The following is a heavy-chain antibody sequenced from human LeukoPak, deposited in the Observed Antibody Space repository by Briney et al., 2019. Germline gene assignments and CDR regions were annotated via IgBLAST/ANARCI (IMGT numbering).Heavy chain of an antibody. D-gene: IGHD1-26*01. CDR1: GYTFTTYG. Sequence: RASVKVSFKASGYTFTTYGLSWVRQAPGQGLEWMGWITSYNGDTNYAQKLQGRVTMTTDTSTSTAYMELRSLRSDDTAVYYCARADVGGANDYWGQGTLVTVSS. CDR2: ITSYNGDT. J-gene: IGHJ4*02. CDR3: ARADVGGANDY. V-gene: IGHV1-18*01.